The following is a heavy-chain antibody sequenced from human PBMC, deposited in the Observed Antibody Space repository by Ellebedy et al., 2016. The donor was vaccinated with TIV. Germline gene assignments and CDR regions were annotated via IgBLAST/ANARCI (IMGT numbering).Heavy chain of an antibody. CDR3: AEGRSGWYYFDF. D-gene: IGHD6-19*01. V-gene: IGHV4-59*02. CDR1: GGSVSNFY. Sequence: SETLSLTCTVSGGSVSNFYWSWIRQPPGKGLEWIGYIYDYIGTTNYNPSLKSRVTISVDTSKNQFSLRLSSVTAADTAVYYCAEGRSGWYYFDFWGQGTLVTVSS. J-gene: IGHJ4*02. CDR2: IYDYIGTT.